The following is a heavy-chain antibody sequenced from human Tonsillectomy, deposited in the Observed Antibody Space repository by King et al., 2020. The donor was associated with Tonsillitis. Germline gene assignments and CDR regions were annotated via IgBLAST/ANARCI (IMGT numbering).Heavy chain of an antibody. J-gene: IGHJ3*02. Sequence: QLQESGPGLVKPSETLSLTCTVSGGSIRSYYWSWIRQPPGKGLEWIGYIYYSGNTNYNPSLTSRVTLSVDTSKNQFSLKLTSVTAADTAVYYCARHIGASRAFDIWGQGTMVSVSS. D-gene: IGHD3-3*01. V-gene: IGHV4-59*01. CDR3: ARHIGASRAFDI. CDR2: IYYSGNT. CDR1: GGSIRSYY.